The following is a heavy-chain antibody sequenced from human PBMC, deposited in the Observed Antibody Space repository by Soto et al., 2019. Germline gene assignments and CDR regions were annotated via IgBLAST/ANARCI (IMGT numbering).Heavy chain of an antibody. J-gene: IGHJ5*02. CDR1: GFTFSSYS. CDR2: ISSSSSYI. V-gene: IGHV3-21*01. Sequence: GGSLRLSCAASGFTFSSYSMNWVRQAPGKGLEWVSSISSSSSYIYYADSVKGRFTISRDNAKNSLYLQMNSLRAEDTAVYYCAKGSGSYYNVRLGDWFDPWGQGTLVTVSS. D-gene: IGHD3-10*01. CDR3: AKGSGSYYNVRLGDWFDP.